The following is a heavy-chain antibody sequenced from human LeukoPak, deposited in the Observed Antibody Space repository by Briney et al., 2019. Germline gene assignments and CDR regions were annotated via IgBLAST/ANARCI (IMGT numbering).Heavy chain of an antibody. J-gene: IGHJ4*02. CDR2: IKQDGSEK. V-gene: IGHV3-7*01. D-gene: IGHD3-3*01. Sequence: SGGSLRLSCAASEFTFNIYWMSWVRQAPGKGLEWVANIKQDGSEKYYVDSVEGRFTISRDNAKNSLDMQMNSLRAEDTAMYYCARVRFLERSQYYFDYWGQGTLVTVSS. CDR1: EFTFNIYW. CDR3: ARVRFLERSQYYFDY.